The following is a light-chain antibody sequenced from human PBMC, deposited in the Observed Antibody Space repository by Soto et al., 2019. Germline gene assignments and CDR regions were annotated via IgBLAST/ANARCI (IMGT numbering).Light chain of an antibody. CDR3: CSHTGSNNFVV. J-gene: IGLJ2*01. CDR1: SSDIGGYNY. Sequence: QSVLTQPPSASGSPGQSVTISCTATSSDIGGYNYVSWYQQHPGKAPKLMIYEVTKRPSGVPDRFSGSKSGYTASLTVSGLQAEDEADYYCCSHTGSNNFVVFGGGTKVTVL. V-gene: IGLV2-8*01. CDR2: EVT.